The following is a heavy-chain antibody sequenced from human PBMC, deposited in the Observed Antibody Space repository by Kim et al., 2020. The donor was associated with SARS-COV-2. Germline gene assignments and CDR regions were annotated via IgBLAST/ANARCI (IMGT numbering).Heavy chain of an antibody. CDR3: ARSSETRTTGALDP. CDR1: GFTVSPYW. Sequence: GGSLRLSCAASGFTVSPYWMNWVRQAPGKGLVWVSRINSDGTNIKYADSVKGRFTISRDNAKNTVYLQMNSLRAEDTAIYYCARSSETRTTGALDPWCQG. D-gene: IGHD1-1*01. V-gene: IGHV3-74*03. J-gene: IGHJ5*02. CDR2: INSDGTNI.